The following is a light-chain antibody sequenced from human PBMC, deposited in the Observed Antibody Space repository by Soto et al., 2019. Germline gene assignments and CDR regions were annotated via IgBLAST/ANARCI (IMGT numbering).Light chain of an antibody. Sequence: DIVMTQSPDALAVSLGERATINCKSSQGVVHSSNNKDILTWFHQKVGQPPKLLIYWASTRESGVPDRFSGSGSGTDFTLTIRSLQAEDVAIYYCQQYYSLPFTFGPGTKVDLK. J-gene: IGKJ3*01. V-gene: IGKV4-1*01. CDR3: QQYYSLPFT. CDR1: QGVVHSSNNKDI. CDR2: WAS.